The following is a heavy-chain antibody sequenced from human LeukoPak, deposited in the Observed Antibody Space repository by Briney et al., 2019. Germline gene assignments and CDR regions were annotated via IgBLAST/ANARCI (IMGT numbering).Heavy chain of an antibody. CDR2: IFHSGST. D-gene: IGHD1-26*01. V-gene: IGHV4-4*02. CDR1: GGSISSSNW. CDR3: ARDGDSGSYYTMVY. J-gene: IGHJ4*02. Sequence: SGTLSLTCAVSGGSISSSNWWSWVRQPPGKGLEWIGEIFHSGSTNYNPSLKSRVTISVDKSKNQFSLKLSSVTAADTAVYYCARDGDSGSYYTMVYWGQGTLVTVSS.